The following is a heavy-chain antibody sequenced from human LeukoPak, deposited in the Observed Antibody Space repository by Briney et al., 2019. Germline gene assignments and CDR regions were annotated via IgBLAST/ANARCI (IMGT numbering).Heavy chain of an antibody. J-gene: IGHJ6*03. CDR2: IYHSGST. D-gene: IGHD3-16*01. V-gene: IGHV4-30-2*01. CDR3: AIVWDYYYYMDV. Sequence: PSETLSLTCTVSGYSLSSGGYYWSWIRQPPGKGLEWIGYIYHSGSTYYNPSLKSRVPISVDRSKNQFSLKLSSVTAADTAVYYCAIVWDYYYYMDVWGKGTTVTVSS. CDR1: GYSLSSGGYY.